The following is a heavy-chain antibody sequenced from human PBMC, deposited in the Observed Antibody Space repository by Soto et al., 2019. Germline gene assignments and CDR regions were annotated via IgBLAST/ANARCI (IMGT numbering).Heavy chain of an antibody. Sequence: ASVKVSCKASGYTFTSYGISWVRQAPGQGLEWMGWISTYNGNTNYAQKLQGRVTMTTDTSTSTAYMELRSLRSDDTAVYYCASRSILCDDAFDICGQGTMVTVSS. J-gene: IGHJ3*02. CDR3: ASRSILCDDAFDI. CDR2: ISTYNGNT. D-gene: IGHD2-15*01. CDR1: GYTFTSYG. V-gene: IGHV1-18*01.